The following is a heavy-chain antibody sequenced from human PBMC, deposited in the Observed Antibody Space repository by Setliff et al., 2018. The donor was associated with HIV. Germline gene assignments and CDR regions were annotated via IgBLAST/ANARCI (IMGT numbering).Heavy chain of an antibody. V-gene: IGHV1-24*01. CDR2: FNPEEGKT. CDR1: GYTLSELS. D-gene: IGHD3-10*01. Sequence: ASVKVSCKISGYTLSELSMHWVRQAPGKGLEWMVGFNPEEGKTIYAQKFQGRVTMTEDTSTDTAFMDLNSLRSEDTAVYYCAASISSRHYYGSALWGRGTLVTVSS. J-gene: IGHJ2*01. CDR3: AASISSRHYYGSAL.